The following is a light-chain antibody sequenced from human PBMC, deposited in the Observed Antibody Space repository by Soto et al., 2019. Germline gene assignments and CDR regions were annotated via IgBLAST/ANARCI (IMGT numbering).Light chain of an antibody. J-gene: IGKJ4*01. CDR1: QSISNW. CDR3: QHYNTYPLT. CDR2: KAS. Sequence: DIQMTQSPSTLSASVGDRVTITCRASQSISNWLAWYQQKPGKAPNLLIYKASSLESGVPSRFSGSGSGTEFTLTISSLQTDDFATYYCQHYNTYPLTFGGGTKVVIK. V-gene: IGKV1-5*03.